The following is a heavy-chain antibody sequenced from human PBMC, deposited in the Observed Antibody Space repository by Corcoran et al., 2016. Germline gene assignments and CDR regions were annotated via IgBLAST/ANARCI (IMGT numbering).Heavy chain of an antibody. CDR1: GFTFSSYG. D-gene: IGHD3-22*01. CDR3: AKMGYYYDSSGYYYYYYGMDV. V-gene: IGHV3-30*18. Sequence: QVQLVESGGGVVQPGRSLRLSCAASGFTFSSYGMHWVRQAPGKGLEWVAVISYDGSNKYYADSVKGRFTISRDNSKNTLYLKMNSLRAEDTAVYYCAKMGYYYDSSGYYYYYYGMDVWGQGTTVTVSS. CDR2: ISYDGSNK. J-gene: IGHJ6*02.